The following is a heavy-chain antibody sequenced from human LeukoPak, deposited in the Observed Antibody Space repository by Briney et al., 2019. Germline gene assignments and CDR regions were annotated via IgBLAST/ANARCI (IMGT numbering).Heavy chain of an antibody. V-gene: IGHV3-23*01. CDR3: ARVDYGGNSALGAFDI. D-gene: IGHD4-23*01. CDR2: LSGSGSST. Sequence: GGSLRLSCAASGFTFSSYAMNWVRQAPGKGLEWVSALSGSGSSTYYADSVKGRFTISRDNSNNTLHLQMNSLRAEDTAMYYCARVDYGGNSALGAFDIWGQGTMVTVSS. CDR1: GFTFSSYA. J-gene: IGHJ3*02.